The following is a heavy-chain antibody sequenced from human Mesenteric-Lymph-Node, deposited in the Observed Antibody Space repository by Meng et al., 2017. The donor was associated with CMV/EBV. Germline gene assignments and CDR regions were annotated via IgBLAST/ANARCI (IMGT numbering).Heavy chain of an antibody. D-gene: IGHD3-3*01. CDR1: GFTFSSYE. Sequence: GESLKISCAASGFTFSSYEMNWVRQAPGKGLEWVSYISSSGSTIYYADSVKGRFTISRDNAKNSLYLQMNSLRAEDTAVYYCARPPAGYDFWSGYYTDYYYYGMDVWGQGTTVTVSS. V-gene: IGHV3-48*03. CDR3: ARPPAGYDFWSGYYTDYYYYGMDV. J-gene: IGHJ6*02. CDR2: ISSSGSTI.